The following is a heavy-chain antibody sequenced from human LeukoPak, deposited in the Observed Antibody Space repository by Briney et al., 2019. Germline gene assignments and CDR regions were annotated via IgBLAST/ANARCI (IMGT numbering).Heavy chain of an antibody. CDR1: GGSISSYY. V-gene: IGHV4-59*12. J-gene: IGHJ4*02. D-gene: IGHD6-19*01. CDR2: IYYSGST. Sequence: PSETLSLTCTVSGGSISSYYWSWIRQPPGKGLEWIGYIYYSGSTNYNPSLESRVTMSVDTSKNQFSLKLSSVTAADTAVYYCAGISSGWYKVYWGQGTLVTVSS. CDR3: AGISSGWYKVY.